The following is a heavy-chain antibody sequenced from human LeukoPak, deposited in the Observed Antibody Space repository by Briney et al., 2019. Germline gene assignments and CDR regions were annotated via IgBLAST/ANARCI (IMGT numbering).Heavy chain of an antibody. Sequence: GGSLRLSCAASGFTFSDYYMNWIRQAPGKGLEWVSYISDSGSDIYYADSVKGRFTISRDNSKNTLYLQMNSLRAEDTAVYYCAKDLMVTPDYWGQGTLVTVSS. CDR3: AKDLMVTPDY. V-gene: IGHV3-11*04. D-gene: IGHD2-21*02. J-gene: IGHJ4*02. CDR2: ISDSGSDI. CDR1: GFTFSDYY.